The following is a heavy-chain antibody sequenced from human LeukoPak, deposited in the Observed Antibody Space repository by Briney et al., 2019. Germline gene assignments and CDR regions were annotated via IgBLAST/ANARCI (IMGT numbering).Heavy chain of an antibody. CDR1: GGSISSTSYF. Sequence: SETLSLTCTVSGGSISSTSYFWGWIRQPPGKGLEWIGCIDYDGNTYYNPSLESRVTISVDTSKNQFSLKLSSVTAADTAVYYCARLYDSSGYTNWLDPWGQGTLVTVSS. D-gene: IGHD3-22*01. CDR3: ARLYDSSGYTNWLDP. CDR2: IDYDGNT. J-gene: IGHJ5*02. V-gene: IGHV4-39*07.